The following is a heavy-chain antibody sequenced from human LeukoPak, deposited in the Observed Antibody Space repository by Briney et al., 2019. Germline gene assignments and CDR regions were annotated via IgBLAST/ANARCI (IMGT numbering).Heavy chain of an antibody. CDR2: ISGSDGTT. D-gene: IGHD1-1*01. V-gene: IGHV3-23*01. J-gene: IGHJ4*02. CDR1: GFTFSSYA. CDR3: AKVDNWKYGHHDF. Sequence: GGSQRLSCAASGFTFSSYAMSWVRQAPGKGLEWVSSISGSDGTTYYADSVKGRFTISRDNSKYTLSLQMNSLRTEDTAVYYCAKVDNWKYGHHDFWGQGTLVTVSS.